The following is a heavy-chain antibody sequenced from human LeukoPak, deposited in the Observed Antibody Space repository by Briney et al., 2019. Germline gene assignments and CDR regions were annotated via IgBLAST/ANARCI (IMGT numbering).Heavy chain of an antibody. CDR3: AREDYGDSVFYY. J-gene: IGHJ4*02. D-gene: IGHD4-17*01. Sequence: GGSLRLSCAASGFTFKTYAMNWVRQAPGKGLEWVSSISSSGSYIYYADSVKGRFTISRDNAKNSLYLQMNSLRAEDTAVYYCAREDYGDSVFYYWGQGTLVTVSS. V-gene: IGHV3-21*01. CDR2: ISSSGSYI. CDR1: GFTFKTYA.